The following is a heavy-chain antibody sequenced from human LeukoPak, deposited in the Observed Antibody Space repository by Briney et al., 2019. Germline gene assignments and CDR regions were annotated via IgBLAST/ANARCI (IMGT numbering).Heavy chain of an antibody. J-gene: IGHJ1*01. CDR2: IYYSGST. CDR1: GGSISNYY. CDR3: ARRLLGYCSGGSCYSGYFQH. V-gene: IGHV4-59*01. D-gene: IGHD2-15*01. Sequence: SETLSLTCTVSGGSISNYYWSWIRQPPGKGLEWIAYIYYSGSTSYNPSLKSRVTISVDTSKNQFSLNLRSVTAADTAVYYCARRLLGYCSGGSCYSGYFQHWGQGTLVTVSS.